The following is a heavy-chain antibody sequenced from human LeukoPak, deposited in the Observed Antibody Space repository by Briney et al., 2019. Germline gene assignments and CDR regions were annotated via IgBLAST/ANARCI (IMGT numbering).Heavy chain of an antibody. D-gene: IGHD3-10*01. CDR3: ARDFVVRGVIIYFQH. V-gene: IGHV3-48*04. CDR1: GFTFSSYS. Sequence: PGGSLRLSCAASGFTFSSYSMNWVRQAPGKGLEWVSYISSSSSTIYYADPVKGRFTISRDNAKNSLYLQMNSLRAEDTAVYYCARDFVVRGVIIYFQHWGQGTLVTVSS. J-gene: IGHJ1*01. CDR2: ISSSSSTI.